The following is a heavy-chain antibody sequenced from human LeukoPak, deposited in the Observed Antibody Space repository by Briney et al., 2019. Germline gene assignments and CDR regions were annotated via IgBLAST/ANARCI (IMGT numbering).Heavy chain of an antibody. Sequence: GGSLRLSCAASGFTFRSRWMTWVRQAPGKGLEWVGFIRSKAYGGTTEYAASVKGRFTISRDDSKSIAYLQMNSLKTEDTAVYYCTSGSGYWGQGALVTVSS. CDR1: GFTFRSRW. J-gene: IGHJ4*02. CDR2: IRSKAYGGTT. D-gene: IGHD3-10*01. V-gene: IGHV3-49*02. CDR3: TSGSGY.